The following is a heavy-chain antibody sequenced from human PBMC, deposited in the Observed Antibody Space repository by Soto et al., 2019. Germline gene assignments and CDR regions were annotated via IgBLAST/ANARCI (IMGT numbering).Heavy chain of an antibody. D-gene: IGHD2-2*01. CDR3: ARVGQPPSDY. V-gene: IGHV4-34*12. J-gene: IGHJ4*02. Sequence: PSETLSLICAVSRGSFSGYYWSWVRQFPGKGLEWIGEIIHTGSTNYNPSLKSRVTMSIDTSKKEISLKLSSVTAADTAVYYCARVGQPPSDYWGQGTLVTVSS. CDR1: RGSFSGYY. CDR2: IIHTGST.